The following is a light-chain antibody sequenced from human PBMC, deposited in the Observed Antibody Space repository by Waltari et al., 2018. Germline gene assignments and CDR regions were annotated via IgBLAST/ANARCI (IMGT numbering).Light chain of an antibody. CDR3: QQYDKWPFS. CDR2: GAS. V-gene: IGKV3-15*01. J-gene: IGKJ3*01. Sequence: TQSPATLSVSPGERATLSCRASQSVSGDLAWFRQRPGQAPRLLIYGASTRATRIPARFSGVGSGTEFTLTIPSLQSEDYAVYYCQQYDKWPFSFGPGTKGEIK. CDR1: QSVSGD.